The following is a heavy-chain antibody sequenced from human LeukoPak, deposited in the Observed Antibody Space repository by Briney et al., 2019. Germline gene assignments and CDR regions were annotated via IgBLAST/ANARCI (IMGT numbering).Heavy chain of an antibody. CDR1: GYTFTSYG. CDR2: ISAYNGNT. J-gene: IGHJ4*02. CDR3: ARASYCSDGSCYSDY. V-gene: IGHV1-18*01. D-gene: IGHD2-15*01. Sequence: ASVKVSCKASGYTFTSYGISWVRQAPGQGVEWMGWISAYNGNTNYAQKLQGTFTMTTPTSTSTAYMELRSLRSDDTAVYYCARASYCSDGSCYSDYWGQGTLVTVSS.